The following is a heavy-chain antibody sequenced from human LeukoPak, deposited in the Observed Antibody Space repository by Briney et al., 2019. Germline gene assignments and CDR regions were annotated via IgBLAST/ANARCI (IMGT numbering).Heavy chain of an antibody. CDR2: ISYDGSNK. CDR3: ARGRLGYCSSTSCLSSDY. D-gene: IGHD2-2*01. CDR1: GFTFSSYA. V-gene: IGHV3-30-3*01. J-gene: IGHJ4*02. Sequence: GGSLRLSCAASGFTFSSYAMHWVRQAPGKGLEWVAVISYDGSNKYYADSVKGRFTISRDNSKNTLYLPMNSLRAEDTAVYYCARGRLGYCSSTSCLSSDYWGQGTLVTVSS.